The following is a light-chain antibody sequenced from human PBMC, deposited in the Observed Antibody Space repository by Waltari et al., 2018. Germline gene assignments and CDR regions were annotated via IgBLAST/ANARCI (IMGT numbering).Light chain of an antibody. CDR3: QQRSLWPLT. J-gene: IGKJ4*01. CDR2: DTS. V-gene: IGKV3-11*01. Sequence: EIVLTQSPATLSLFAGERATLSCRASESVSRYLGWYQQKPGQAPRLLINDTSIRATGVPARFIGSGYGTDFTLTISSLEPEDFALYFCQQRSLWPLTFGGGTKVEI. CDR1: ESVSRY.